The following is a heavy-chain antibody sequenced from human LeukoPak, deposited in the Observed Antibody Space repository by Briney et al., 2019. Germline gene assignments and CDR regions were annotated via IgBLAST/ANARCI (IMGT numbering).Heavy chain of an antibody. CDR2: ISSSSSYI. Sequence: GGSLRLSCAASGFTFSSYSMNWVRQAPGKGLEWVSSISSSSSYIYYADSVKGRFTISRDNAKNSLYLQMNSLRAEDTAVYYCARDGSGIGNYFDYWGQGTLVTVSS. CDR1: GFTFSSYS. CDR3: ARDGSGIGNYFDY. J-gene: IGHJ4*02. V-gene: IGHV3-21*01. D-gene: IGHD3-10*01.